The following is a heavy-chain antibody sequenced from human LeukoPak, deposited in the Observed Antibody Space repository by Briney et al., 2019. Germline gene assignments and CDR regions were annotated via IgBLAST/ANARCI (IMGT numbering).Heavy chain of an antibody. V-gene: IGHV3-48*03. CDR1: GFTLSSYE. CDR2: ISSSGSTI. J-gene: IGHJ6*02. Sequence: PGGSLRLSCAASGFTLSSYEMNWVRQAPGKGLEWVSYISSSGSTIYYADSVKGRFTISRDNAKNSLYLQMNSLRAVDTAVYYCARDSQTPDVWGQGTTVTVSS. CDR3: ARDSQTPDV.